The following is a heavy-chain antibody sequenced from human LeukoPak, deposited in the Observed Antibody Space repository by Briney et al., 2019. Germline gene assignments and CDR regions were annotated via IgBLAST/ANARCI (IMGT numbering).Heavy chain of an antibody. CDR3: TRTKRAADAFDI. D-gene: IGHD2-8*01. CDR2: INPNSGAT. V-gene: IGHV1-2*02. CDR1: GYTFTDYY. Sequence: ASVKVSCKASGYTFTDYYMHWVRQAPGQGLEWMGWINPNSGATNYAQKFQGRVTMTRDTSITTAYMELSRLRSDDTAVYYCTRTKRAADAFDIWGQGTMVTVSS. J-gene: IGHJ3*02.